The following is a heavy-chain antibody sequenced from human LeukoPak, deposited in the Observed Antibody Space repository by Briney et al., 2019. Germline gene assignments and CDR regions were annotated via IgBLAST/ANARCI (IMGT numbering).Heavy chain of an antibody. Sequence: GESLKISCKASGYSFANYWIGWVRQVPGKGLEWVAMINPGDTNIAYSASFQAQVTISADRSISTAYLQWSSLKASDTAIYYCARPRRAERDEDFWGQGTLVTVSS. D-gene: IGHD1-1*01. CDR3: ARPRRAERDEDF. V-gene: IGHV5-51*01. J-gene: IGHJ4*02. CDR2: INPGDTNI. CDR1: GYSFANYW.